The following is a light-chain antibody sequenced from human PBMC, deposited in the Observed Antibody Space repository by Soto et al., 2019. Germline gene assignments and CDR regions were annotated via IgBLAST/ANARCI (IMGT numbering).Light chain of an antibody. CDR3: QQDNNGPPYLFT. J-gene: IGKJ3*01. CDR1: QSVSSN. V-gene: IGKV3-15*01. CDR2: GAS. Sequence: EIVMTQSPATLSVSPGERATLSCRASQSVSSNLAWYQQKPGQAPRLLIYGASTRATGIPARFSGSGSGTEFPLTISSLQSEHFAVYSRQQDNNGPPYLFTFGPGTRVDIK.